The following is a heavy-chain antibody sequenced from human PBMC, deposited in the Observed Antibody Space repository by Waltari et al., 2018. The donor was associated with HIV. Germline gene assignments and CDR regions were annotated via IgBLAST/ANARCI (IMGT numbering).Heavy chain of an antibody. CDR3: ASARETMGVDFDF. D-gene: IGHD3-10*01. Sequence: QIHLVQSGAEVKQPGSSVKVSCRAVGGTFISYSINWVRQAPGQGLEWVGRVIPRSGAANYAQKFRGRVTITADKSTSTAYMELSSLRSEDTAVFYCASARETMGVDFDFWGQGTLVTVSS. V-gene: IGHV1-69*08. J-gene: IGHJ4*02. CDR2: VIPRSGAA. CDR1: GGTFISYS.